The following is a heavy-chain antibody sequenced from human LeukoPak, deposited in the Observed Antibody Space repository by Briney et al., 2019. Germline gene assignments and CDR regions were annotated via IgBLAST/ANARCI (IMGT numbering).Heavy chain of an antibody. D-gene: IGHD3-22*01. CDR2: INHSGST. Sequence: DPSETLSLTCAVYGGSFSGYHWSWIRQPPGKGLEWIGEINHSGSTNYNPSLKSRVTISVDTSKNQFSLKLSSVTAADTAVYYCARVFAGIVVVITHYFDYWGQGTLVTVSS. V-gene: IGHV4-34*01. CDR1: GGSFSGYH. CDR3: ARVFAGIVVVITHYFDY. J-gene: IGHJ4*02.